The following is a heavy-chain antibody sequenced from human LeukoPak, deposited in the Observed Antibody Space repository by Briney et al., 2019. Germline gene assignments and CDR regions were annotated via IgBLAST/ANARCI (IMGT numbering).Heavy chain of an antibody. CDR1: GYRFTSYW. D-gene: IGHD5-18*01. Sequence: GEALQTSFKGSGYRFTSYWIGWVRPVPGKGMEWMGINYPGEYDTRYSTYFQGQVSISDDKSISTAYLQWSSLKASDTAMYYCARQEVRGSVSGYSYSGTAYWGQGTLVTVSS. V-gene: IGHV5-51*01. CDR3: ARQEVRGSVSGYSYSGTAY. J-gene: IGHJ4*02. CDR2: NYPGEYDT.